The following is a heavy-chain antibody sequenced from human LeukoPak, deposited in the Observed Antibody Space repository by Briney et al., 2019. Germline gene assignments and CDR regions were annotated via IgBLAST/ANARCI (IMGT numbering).Heavy chain of an antibody. D-gene: IGHD2-15*01. CDR3: AREVVVVVAATRENWFDP. CDR2: IGSSGDTT. Sequence: GGSLRLSCAASGFTFSSYAMSWVRQAPGKGLEWVSSIGSSGDTTYYADSVKGRFTISRDNAKNSLYLQMNSLRAEDTAVYYCAREVVVVVAATRENWFDPWGQGTPVTVSS. J-gene: IGHJ5*02. V-gene: IGHV3-21*01. CDR1: GFTFSSYA.